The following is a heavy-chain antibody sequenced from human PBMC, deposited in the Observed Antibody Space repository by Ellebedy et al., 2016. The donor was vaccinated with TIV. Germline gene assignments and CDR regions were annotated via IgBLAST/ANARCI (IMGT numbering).Heavy chain of an antibody. J-gene: IGHJ4*02. CDR2: IFNDDRT. CDR3: ARGRQWLIFDS. V-gene: IGHV3-53*01. D-gene: IGHD6-19*01. CDR1: GFTVSSDL. Sequence: GESLKISCAASGFTVSSDLMGWVRQAPGKGLDYVSVIFNDDRTNYADSVKGRFSISRDNSKNTLYLQMDSLRAEDTGIYFCARGRQWLIFDSWGLGTLVTVSS.